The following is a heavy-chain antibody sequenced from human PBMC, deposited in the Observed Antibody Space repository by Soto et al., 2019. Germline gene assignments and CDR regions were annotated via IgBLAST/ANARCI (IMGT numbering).Heavy chain of an antibody. CDR2: VVPILGTP. CDR1: GGSFETFI. CDR3: ARTEIYVWSRSGMDV. D-gene: IGHD3-16*01. V-gene: IGHV1-69*01. Sequence: QVQLVQSGAEVKEPGSSVKVSCEASGGSFETFIMNWVRQTPGRGLEWMGGVVPILGTPTYAERFKGKVKMSATRSAGTAQMEVTSLRSEDSGIYYCARTEIYVWSRSGMDVWGQGTTVIVSS. J-gene: IGHJ6*02.